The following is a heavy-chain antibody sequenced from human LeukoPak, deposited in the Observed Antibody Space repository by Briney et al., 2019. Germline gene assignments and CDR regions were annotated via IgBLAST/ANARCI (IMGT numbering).Heavy chain of an antibody. CDR2: IWNDGSNK. D-gene: IGHD6-19*01. CDR3: AKDLIAVAGTNYYYYMDV. J-gene: IGHJ6*03. CDR1: GFSFSTYG. V-gene: IGHV3-30*02. Sequence: GGSLRLSRAASGFSFSTYGIHWVRQAPGKGLEWVAVIWNDGSNKYYADSVKGRFTISRDNSKNTLYLQMNSLRAEDTAVYYCAKDLIAVAGTNYYYYMDVWGKGTTVTVSS.